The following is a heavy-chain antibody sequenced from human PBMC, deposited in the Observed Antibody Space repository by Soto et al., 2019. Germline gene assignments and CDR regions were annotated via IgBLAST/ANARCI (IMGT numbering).Heavy chain of an antibody. V-gene: IGHV1-18*01. J-gene: IGHJ4*02. CDR1: GYTFSSYG. Sequence: QVQLVQSGAEVKKPGASVKVCCKASGYTFSSYGITWVRQAPGQRLEWMGWFNTYNGNTNYAQKFQGRVTMTTDTSTSTAYMELRSLRSDDTAVYYCARERGGYSYGDYWGQGALVTVSS. CDR3: ARERGGYSYGDY. D-gene: IGHD5-18*01. CDR2: FNTYNGNT.